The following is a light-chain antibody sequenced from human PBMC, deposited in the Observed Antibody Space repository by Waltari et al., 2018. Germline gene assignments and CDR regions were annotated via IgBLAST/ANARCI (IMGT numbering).Light chain of an antibody. Sequence: QSVLTQPPSVSGTPGQRVTISCSGSSSNIGRNFVSWYQQLPGTAPKLLIYMDNQRPSGFPDRFSGSKSGPSASLAISGLRSEDEGNYYCAAWDDSLSGFVLFGGGTKVTVL. CDR3: AAWDDSLSGFVL. CDR2: MDN. J-gene: IGLJ2*01. CDR1: SSNIGRNF. V-gene: IGLV1-47*01.